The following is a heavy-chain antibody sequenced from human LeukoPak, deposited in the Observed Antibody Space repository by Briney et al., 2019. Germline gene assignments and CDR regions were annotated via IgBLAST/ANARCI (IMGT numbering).Heavy chain of an antibody. J-gene: IGHJ6*03. D-gene: IGHD6-13*01. CDR2: ISWNSGSI. V-gene: IGHV3-9*01. Sequence: PGGSLRLSCEASGFTFHDFAMHWVRQVPGMGLEWVSGISWNSGSIGYADSVKGRFTISRDNAKNSLYLQMNSLRAEDTALYYCAKDYSSRGRHYYYMDVWGKGTTVTVSS. CDR3: AKDYSSRGRHYYYMDV. CDR1: GFTFHDFA.